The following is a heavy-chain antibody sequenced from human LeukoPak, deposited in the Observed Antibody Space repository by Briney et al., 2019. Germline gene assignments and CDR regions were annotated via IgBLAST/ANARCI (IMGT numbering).Heavy chain of an antibody. CDR2: IYHSGST. V-gene: IGHV4-30-2*01. J-gene: IGHJ4*02. D-gene: IGHD3-22*01. CDR1: GGSISSGGYS. Sequence: SETLSLTCAVSGGSISSGGYSWSWIRQPPGKGLEWIGYIYHSGSTYYNPSLKGRVTISVDRSKNQFSLKLSSVTAADTAVYYCARAYYYDSSGYYYVRRTPSYYFDYWGQGTLVTVSS. CDR3: ARAYYYDSSGYYYVRRTPSYYFDY.